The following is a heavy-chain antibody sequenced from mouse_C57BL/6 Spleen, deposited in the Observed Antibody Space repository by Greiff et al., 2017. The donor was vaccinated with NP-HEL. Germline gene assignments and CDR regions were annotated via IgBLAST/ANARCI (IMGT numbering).Heavy chain of an antibody. CDR1: GYTFTDYY. Sequence: EVQLQQSGPELVKPGASVKISCKASGYTFTDYYMNWVKQSHGKSLEWIGDINPNNGGTSYNQKFKGKATLTVDKSSSTAYMELRSLTSEDSAVYYCASAGANWVYYYAMDYWGQGTSVTVSS. CDR3: ASAGANWVYYYAMDY. D-gene: IGHD4-1*01. J-gene: IGHJ4*01. CDR2: INPNNGGT. V-gene: IGHV1-26*01.